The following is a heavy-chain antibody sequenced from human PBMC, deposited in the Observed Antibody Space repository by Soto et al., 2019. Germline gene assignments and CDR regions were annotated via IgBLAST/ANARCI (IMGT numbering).Heavy chain of an antibody. Sequence: GSPVKVSCQASGFTFTSSAVQWRRQARGQRLEWIGWIVVGSGNTNYAQKFQERVTITRDMSTSTAYMELSSLRSEDTAVYYCAAVPYYDGGGWGQGTLVTVSS. J-gene: IGHJ4*02. CDR1: GFTFTSSA. CDR2: IVVGSGNT. CDR3: AAVPYYDGGG. D-gene: IGHD3-22*01. V-gene: IGHV1-58*01.